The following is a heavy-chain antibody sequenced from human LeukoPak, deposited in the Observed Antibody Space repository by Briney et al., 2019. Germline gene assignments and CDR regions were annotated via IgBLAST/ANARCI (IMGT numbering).Heavy chain of an antibody. CDR2: ISYAGSNE. V-gene: IGHV3-30*03. CDR3: ATNGDYDFDF. Sequence: GRSLRLSCAASGFTFSSYGMHWVRQAPGKGLEWVAVISYAGSNEYYTDSVKGRFTISRDNSKNTLYLQMNSLRADDTAVYYCATNGDYDFDFWGQGTLVTVSS. CDR1: GFTFSSYG. D-gene: IGHD4-17*01. J-gene: IGHJ4*02.